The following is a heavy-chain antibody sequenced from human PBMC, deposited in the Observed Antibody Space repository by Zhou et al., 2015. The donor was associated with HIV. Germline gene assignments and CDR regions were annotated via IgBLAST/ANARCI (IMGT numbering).Heavy chain of an antibody. J-gene: IGHJ6*01. V-gene: IGHV1-69*08. D-gene: IGHD2-21*02. CDR1: GTTFKDYI. CDR2: VVPMSGAT. Sequence: VQIVQSGAEVKKPGSSVRVSCKVSGTTFKDYIITWVRQAPGQGLEWMGRVVPMSGATDLAQKFRGRVTLTADKSTDTVFMEMRSLRSEDTAIFFVVVTNVIIVTFRFGRKDRSVPPSSSLPTQRTRTYG. CDR3: VVTNVIIVTFRFGRKDRSVPPSSSLPTQRTRTYG.